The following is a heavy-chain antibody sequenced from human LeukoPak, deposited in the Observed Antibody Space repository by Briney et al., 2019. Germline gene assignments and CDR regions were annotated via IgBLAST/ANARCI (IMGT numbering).Heavy chain of an antibody. Sequence: GGSLRLSCAASGFTFSSYSMNWVRQAPGKGLEWVSYISSSSSSTIYYADSVKGRFTISRDNAKNSLYLQMNSLRDEDTAVYYCARYTYYDILTDKDPFDYWGQGTLVTVSS. V-gene: IGHV3-48*02. J-gene: IGHJ4*02. CDR2: ISSSSSSTI. CDR1: GFTFSSYS. D-gene: IGHD3-9*01. CDR3: ARYTYYDILTDKDPFDY.